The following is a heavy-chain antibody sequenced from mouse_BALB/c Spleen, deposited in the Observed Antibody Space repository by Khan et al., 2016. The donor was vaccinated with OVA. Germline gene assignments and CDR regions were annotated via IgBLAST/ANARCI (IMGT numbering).Heavy chain of an antibody. Sequence: QVQLQQSGAELARPGASVKLSCKASGYTFTDYYIHWVKQRTGQGLEWIGEISPGSGDTHYNAKFKGKATLTADKSSSTAYMQLSSLTAEDPAVYFWARRNYFGDTFAYWGQGTLVTVSA. J-gene: IGHJ3*01. CDR2: ISPGSGDT. CDR1: GYTFTDYY. V-gene: IGHV1-77*01. D-gene: IGHD1-2*01. CDR3: ARRNYFGDTFAY.